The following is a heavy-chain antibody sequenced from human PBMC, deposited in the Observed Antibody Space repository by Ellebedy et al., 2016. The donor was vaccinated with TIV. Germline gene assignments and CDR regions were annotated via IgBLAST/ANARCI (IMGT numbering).Heavy chain of an antibody. CDR2: ISYDGMNK. J-gene: IGHJ4*02. V-gene: IGHV3-30*04. CDR3: ARGGYGDYVLDC. D-gene: IGHD4-17*01. CDR1: GFIFNNYA. Sequence: GESLKISCAASGFIFNNYAMHWVRQAPGKGLEWVATISYDGMNKYYVYSVKGRFTISRDNSENTLYLQMKSLRSDDTAMYYCARGGYGDYVLDCWGQGILVTVSS.